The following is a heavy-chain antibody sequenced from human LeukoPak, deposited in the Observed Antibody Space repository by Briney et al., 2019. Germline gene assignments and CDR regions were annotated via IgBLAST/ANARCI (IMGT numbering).Heavy chain of an antibody. D-gene: IGHD1-14*01. CDR3: AGGAQGGGQPEY. J-gene: IGHJ4*02. CDR1: GYTFTGYY. V-gene: IGHV1-2*02. Sequence: GASVKVSCKASGYTFTGYYMHWVRQAPGQGLEWMGWINPNSGGTNYAQKFQGRVTMTRDTSISTAYMELDRLRSDDTAVYYRAGGAQGGGQPEYWGQGTLVTVSS. CDR2: INPNSGGT.